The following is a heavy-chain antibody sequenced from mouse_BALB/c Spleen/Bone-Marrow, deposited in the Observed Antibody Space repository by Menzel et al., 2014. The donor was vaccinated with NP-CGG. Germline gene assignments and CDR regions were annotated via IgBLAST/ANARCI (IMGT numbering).Heavy chain of an antibody. CDR1: GYTFTSYW. Sequence: VQLQQSGAELARPGASVKLSCKASGYTFTSYWMQWVKQRPGQGLEWIGAIYPGDSDTRYTQKFKGKATLTADKSSSTAYMQLSSLASEDSAVYYCARSDYDAFDYWGQGTTLTVSS. J-gene: IGHJ2*01. V-gene: IGHV1-87*01. CDR2: IYPGDSDT. D-gene: IGHD2-4*01. CDR3: ARSDYDAFDY.